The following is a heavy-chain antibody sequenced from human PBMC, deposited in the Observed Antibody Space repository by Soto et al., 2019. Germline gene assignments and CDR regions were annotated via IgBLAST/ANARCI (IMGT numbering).Heavy chain of an antibody. CDR1: GFTFSSYG. V-gene: IGHV3-30*18. D-gene: IGHD6-6*01. J-gene: IGHJ4*02. CDR3: AKDDSPYSSSSGGCDY. Sequence: QVLLVESGGGVVQPGRSLRLSCAASGFTFSSYGMHWVRQAPGKGLEWVAVISYDGSNKYYADSVKGRFTISRDNSKNTLYLQMNSLRAEDTAVYYCAKDDSPYSSSSGGCDYWGQGTLVTVSS. CDR2: ISYDGSNK.